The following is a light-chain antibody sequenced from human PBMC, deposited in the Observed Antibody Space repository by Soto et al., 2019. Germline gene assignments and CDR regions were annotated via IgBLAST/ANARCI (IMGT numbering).Light chain of an antibody. Sequence: IQLTQSPSSLSASVGDRVTITCLASQGISSYLAWYQQKPGKAPKLLIYTASTLQSGVPSRFSGSGSGTDFTLTISSLQPDDFATYYCQQVNSFPSTFGQGTRLEIK. CDR3: QQVNSFPST. CDR2: TAS. V-gene: IGKV1-9*01. J-gene: IGKJ5*01. CDR1: QGISSY.